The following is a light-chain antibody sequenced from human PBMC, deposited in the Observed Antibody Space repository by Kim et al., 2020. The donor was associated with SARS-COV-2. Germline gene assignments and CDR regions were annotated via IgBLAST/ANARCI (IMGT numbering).Light chain of an antibody. CDR3: QQYYTTPLT. Sequence: DIVMTQSPDSLAVSLAERATINCKSSQNVLSSSNNKDYLAWYQQKPGQPPKLLIYSASTRASGVPDRFSGSGSGTDFTLTISSLQAEDGAVYYCQQYYTTPLTFGQGTKVEIK. V-gene: IGKV4-1*01. CDR1: QNVLSSSNNKDY. J-gene: IGKJ1*01. CDR2: SAS.